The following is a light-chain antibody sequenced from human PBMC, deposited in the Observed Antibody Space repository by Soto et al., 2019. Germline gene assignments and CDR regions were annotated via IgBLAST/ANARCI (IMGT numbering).Light chain of an antibody. CDR1: QSVSSN. Sequence: EIVMTQSPATLSVSPGKRATLSCRASQSVSSNLAWYQHKPGQAPRLLIYAASTRATGIPARFSCSGSGTDFTLTISRLQSEDFAVYYCQQYNTWPRTFGQGTKVEIK. CDR3: QQYNTWPRT. J-gene: IGKJ1*01. V-gene: IGKV3-15*01. CDR2: AAS.